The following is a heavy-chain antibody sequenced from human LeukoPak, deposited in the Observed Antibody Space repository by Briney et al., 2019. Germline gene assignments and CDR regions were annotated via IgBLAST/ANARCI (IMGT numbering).Heavy chain of an antibody. CDR2: INPNSGGT. CDR1: GYTFTGYY. CDR3: ARAVDSSGFSSFQH. V-gene: IGHV1-2*04. Sequence: GASVKVSCKASGYTFTGYYMHWVRQAPGQGLEWMGWINPNSGGTNYAQKFQGWVTMTRDTSISTAYMELSRLRSDDTAVYYCARAVDSSGFSSFQHWGQGTLVTVSS. D-gene: IGHD3-22*01. J-gene: IGHJ1*01.